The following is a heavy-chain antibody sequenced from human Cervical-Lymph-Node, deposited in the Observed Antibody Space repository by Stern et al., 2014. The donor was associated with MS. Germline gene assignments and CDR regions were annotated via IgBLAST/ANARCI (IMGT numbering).Heavy chain of an antibody. J-gene: IGHJ5*02. CDR3: ARGGGYPPRWFDP. V-gene: IGHV3-23*04. CDR1: GFRFSIYG. CDR2: MSAIHGST. Sequence: EVQLVESGGGLVQPGGSLRLSCAASGFRFSIYGMSWVRQAPGKGLEWVSGMSAIHGSTYYADSVKGRFTISRDDSENTLYLEMNSLRVEDTAVYYCARGGGYPPRWFDPWGQGTLVAVSS. D-gene: IGHD3-10*01.